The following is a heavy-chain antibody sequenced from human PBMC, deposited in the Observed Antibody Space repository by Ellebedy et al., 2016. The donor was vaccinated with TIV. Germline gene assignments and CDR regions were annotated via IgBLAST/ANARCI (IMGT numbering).Heavy chain of an antibody. CDR2: IYPCDSAT. CDR3: ARGDRGSGWYWDK. V-gene: IGHV5-51*01. Sequence: PGGSLRLSCKASGYSFIRYWIGCVRQMPGKGLEWMWYIYPCDSATRYSPYFQGQVTISVDKSISTAYLQWSSLKASATAIYYCARGDRGSGWYWDKWGQGTLVTVSS. D-gene: IGHD6-19*01. J-gene: IGHJ4*02. CDR1: GYSFIRYW.